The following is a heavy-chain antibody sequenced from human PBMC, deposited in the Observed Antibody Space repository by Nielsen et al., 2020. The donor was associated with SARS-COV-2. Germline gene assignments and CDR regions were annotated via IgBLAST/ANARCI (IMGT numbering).Heavy chain of an antibody. CDR1: GGSISNYH. D-gene: IGHD3-22*01. Sequence: SETLSLTCTVSGGSISNYHWTWIRQPPGKGLEWIGNVHYSGTTTYNPSLKSRVTMSVDTSKNQFSLKLSSVTAADTAVYYCARGRYYYDSSGYYFDYWGQGTLVTVSS. CDR3: ARGRYYYDSSGYYFDY. V-gene: IGHV4-59*12. CDR2: VHYSGTT. J-gene: IGHJ4*02.